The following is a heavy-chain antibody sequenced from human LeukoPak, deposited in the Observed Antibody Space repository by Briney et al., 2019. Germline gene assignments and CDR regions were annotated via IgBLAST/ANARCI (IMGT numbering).Heavy chain of an antibody. V-gene: IGHV4-61*02. Sequence: SQTLSLTCTVSGGSISSGSYYWSWIRQPAGKGLEWIGRIYTSGSTNYNPSLKSRVTISVDTSKNQFSLKLSSVTAADTAVYYCAREVGYGDYVVYWGQGTLVTVSS. CDR3: AREVGYGDYVVY. CDR1: GGSISSGSYY. CDR2: IYTSGST. J-gene: IGHJ4*02. D-gene: IGHD4-17*01.